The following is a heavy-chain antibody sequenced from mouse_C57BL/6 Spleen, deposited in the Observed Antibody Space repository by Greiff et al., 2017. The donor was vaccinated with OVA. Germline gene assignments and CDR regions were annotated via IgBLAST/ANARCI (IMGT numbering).Heavy chain of an antibody. D-gene: IGHD4-1*01. V-gene: IGHV1-75*01. CDR3: AREGKLGREAWFAY. J-gene: IGHJ3*01. CDR2: IFPGSGST. CDR1: GYTFTDYY. Sequence: QVQLQQSGPELVKPGASVKISCKASGYTFTDYYINWVKQRPGQGLEWIGWIFPGSGSTYYNEKFKGKATLTVDKSSSTAYMLLSSLTSEDSAVYFCAREGKLGREAWFAYWGQGTLVTVSA.